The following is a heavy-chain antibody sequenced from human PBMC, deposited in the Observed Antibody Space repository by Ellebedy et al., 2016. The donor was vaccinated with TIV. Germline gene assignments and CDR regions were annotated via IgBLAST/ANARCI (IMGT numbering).Heavy chain of an antibody. CDR2: ISAYNGNT. D-gene: IGHD4-23*01. Sequence: GGSLRLSCKASGYTFTSYGISWVRQAPGQGLEWMGWISAYNGNTNYAQKLQGRVTMTTDTSTSTAYMELRSLRSDDTAVYCCARVNPYGGNPDYWGQGTLVTVSS. CDR3: ARVNPYGGNPDY. CDR1: GYTFTSYG. V-gene: IGHV1-18*01. J-gene: IGHJ4*02.